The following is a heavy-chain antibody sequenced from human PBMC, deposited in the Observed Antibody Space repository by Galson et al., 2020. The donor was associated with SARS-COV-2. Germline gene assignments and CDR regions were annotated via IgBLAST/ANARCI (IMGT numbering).Heavy chain of an antibody. V-gene: IGHV4-30-4*01. CDR2: IYYSGST. D-gene: IGHD2-15*01. Sequence: ASETLSLTCTVSGGSISSGDYYWSWIRQPPGKGLEWIGYIYYSGSTYYNPSLKSQVTISVDTSKNQFSLKLSSVTAADTAVYYCARGDNCSGGSCYWYFDLWGRGTLVTVSS. CDR1: GGSISSGDYY. CDR3: ARGDNCSGGSCYWYFDL. J-gene: IGHJ2*01.